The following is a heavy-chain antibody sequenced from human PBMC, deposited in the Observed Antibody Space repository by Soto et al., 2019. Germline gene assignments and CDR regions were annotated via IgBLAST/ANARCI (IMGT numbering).Heavy chain of an antibody. CDR3: ARFAPSTTLHYYSMDI. D-gene: IGHD1-26*01. J-gene: IGHJ6*02. CDR2: IDPGDSDS. Sequence: EVQLVQSGTEVKKPGESLKISRKGSGYSFTTYWIAWVRQMPGKGLEWMGIIDPGDSDSRYSPSFQGQVTISVDKAISTAYVQWSSLKASDTAMYFCARFAPSTTLHYYSMDIWGQGTTVTVSS. V-gene: IGHV5-51*01. CDR1: GYSFTTYW.